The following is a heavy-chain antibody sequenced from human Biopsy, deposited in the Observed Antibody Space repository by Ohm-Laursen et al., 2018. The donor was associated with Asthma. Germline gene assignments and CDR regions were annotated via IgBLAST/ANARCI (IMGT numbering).Heavy chain of an antibody. V-gene: IGHV1-58*01. CDR2: IVFASGAT. J-gene: IGHJ4*01. D-gene: IGHD2/OR15-2a*01. CDR3: AAGRTSLQGESLI. Sequence: GSSVKVSCNVSGVALSGYTFEWVRQARGLGLEWIAWIVFASGATNYAQNFQDRLTVTRDMSAGSVSMELRGLSSTDTAVYYCAAGRTSLQGESLIWGQGTLVSVS. CDR1: GVALSGYT.